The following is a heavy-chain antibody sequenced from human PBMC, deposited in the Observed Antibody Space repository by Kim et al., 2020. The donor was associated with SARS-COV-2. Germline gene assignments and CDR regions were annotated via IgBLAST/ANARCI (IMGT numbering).Heavy chain of an antibody. Sequence: ASVKVSCKASGYTFTSYDINWVRQATGQGLEWMGWMNPNSGNTGCAQKFQGRVTMTRNTSISTAYMELSSLRSEDTAVYYCARGHLKSIVVVIAPRPYYYYMDVWGKGTTVTVSS. CDR2: MNPNSGNT. D-gene: IGHD2-21*01. CDR1: GYTFTSYD. V-gene: IGHV1-8*01. J-gene: IGHJ6*03. CDR3: ARGHLKSIVVVIAPRPYYYYMDV.